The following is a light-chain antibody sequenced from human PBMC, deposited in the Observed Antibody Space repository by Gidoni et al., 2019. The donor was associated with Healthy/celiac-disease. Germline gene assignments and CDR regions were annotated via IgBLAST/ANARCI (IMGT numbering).Light chain of an antibody. Sequence: DIQMTQSPSSLSASVGDRVTITCRASQSISSYLNWYQQKPGKAPKLLIYAASSLQSGVPSRFSGSGSGTDFTLTISSQQPEDFATYYCQQSYSTWYTFGQGTKLEIK. CDR3: QQSYSTWYT. CDR2: AAS. V-gene: IGKV1-39*01. CDR1: QSISSY. J-gene: IGKJ2*01.